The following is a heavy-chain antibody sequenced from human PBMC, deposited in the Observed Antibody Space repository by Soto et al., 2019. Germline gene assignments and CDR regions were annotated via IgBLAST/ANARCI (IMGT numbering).Heavy chain of an antibody. CDR1: GFTFINYG. Sequence: GGSLRLSCGASGFTFINYGMHWVRQAPGKGLEWVAIIWHDGNNKYYADSVRGRFIISRDNSKNRLYLQMNSLRAEDTAVYYCASDLVGASDSYGLDVWGQGTPVTVSS. J-gene: IGHJ6*02. D-gene: IGHD1-26*01. V-gene: IGHV3-33*01. CDR3: ASDLVGASDSYGLDV. CDR2: IWHDGNNK.